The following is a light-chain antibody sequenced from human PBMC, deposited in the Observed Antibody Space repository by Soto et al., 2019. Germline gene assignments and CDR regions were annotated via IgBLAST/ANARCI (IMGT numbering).Light chain of an antibody. CDR3: QQFSSYPLT. CDR2: DAS. J-gene: IGKJ4*01. CDR1: QSAISN. Sequence: EIVMTHSPATLSVSPWEIVTLSCRASQSAISNLAWYQQKPGQAPRLLIYDASSRATGIPDRFSGGGSGTDFTLTISRLEPEDFAVYYCQQFSSYPLTFGGGTKVDIK. V-gene: IGKV3-20*01.